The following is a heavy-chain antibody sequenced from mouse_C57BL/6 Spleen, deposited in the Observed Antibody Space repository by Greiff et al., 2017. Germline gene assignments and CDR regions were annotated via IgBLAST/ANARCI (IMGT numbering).Heavy chain of an antibody. CDR2: IYPGNGDT. CDR1: GYAFTSYN. CDR3: AGGDYDYDGFDY. V-gene: IGHV1-12*01. Sequence: LQQSGAELVRPGASVKMSCKASGYAFTSYNMHWVKQTPRQGLEWIGAIYPGNGDTSYNQKFKGKATLTVDKTSSTAYMQLSSLTSEDSAVXFCAGGDYDYDGFDYWGQGTTLTVSS. D-gene: IGHD2-4*01. J-gene: IGHJ2*01.